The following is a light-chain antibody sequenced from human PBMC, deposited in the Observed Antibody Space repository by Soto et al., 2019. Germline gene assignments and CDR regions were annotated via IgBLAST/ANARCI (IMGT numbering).Light chain of an antibody. J-gene: IGKJ4*01. V-gene: IGKV3-11*01. Sequence: EIVLTQSPVTLSLSPGESATLSCRASQNVRSYLAWYQQRPGQAPRLLIYDASTRATGIPARFSGSGSGTDFTLCISSLEPEDFAVYYCQQRSNWPGTFGGGTKVEIK. CDR1: QNVRSY. CDR2: DAS. CDR3: QQRSNWPGT.